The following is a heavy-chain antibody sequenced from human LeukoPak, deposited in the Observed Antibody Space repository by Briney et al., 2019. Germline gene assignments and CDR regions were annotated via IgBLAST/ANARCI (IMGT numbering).Heavy chain of an antibody. CDR2: ISWNSGSI. J-gene: IGHJ6*02. D-gene: IGHD3-10*01. V-gene: IGHV3-9*01. CDR1: GFTFDDYA. CDR3: AKGRSGSGKDYGMDV. Sequence: GGSLRLSCAASGFTFDDYAMHWVRQAPGKGLEWVSGISWNSGSIGYADSVKGRFTISRDNAKNSLYLQMSSLRAEDTALYYCAKGRSGSGKDYGMDVWGQGTTVTVSS.